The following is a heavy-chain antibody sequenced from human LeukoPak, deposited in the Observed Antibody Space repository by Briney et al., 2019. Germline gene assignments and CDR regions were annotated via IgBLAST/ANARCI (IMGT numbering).Heavy chain of an antibody. CDR3: ARLRSPLGVVIIPYFDY. J-gene: IGHJ4*02. D-gene: IGHD3-3*01. CDR1: GGSISSSSYY. Sequence: SETLSLTCTVSGGSISSSSYYWGWIRQPPGKGLEWIGSIYYSGSTYYNPSLKSRVTISVDTSKNQFSLKLSSVTAADTAVYYCARLRSPLGVVIIPYFDYWGQGTLVTVSS. V-gene: IGHV4-39*01. CDR2: IYYSGST.